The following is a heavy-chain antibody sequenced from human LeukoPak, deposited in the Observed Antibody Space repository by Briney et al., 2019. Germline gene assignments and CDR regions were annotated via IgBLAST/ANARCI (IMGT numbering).Heavy chain of an antibody. CDR1: GGSISSSNW. Sequence: PSGTLSLTCAVSGGSISSSNWWSWVRQPPGKGLEWIGRIFHTGTTDYKTSLKGRVAISVDKSKNQFSLKLTSVTAADTAVYYCARDRDSGSYLPSRDAFDIWGQGTMVTVSS. J-gene: IGHJ3*02. V-gene: IGHV4-4*02. D-gene: IGHD1-26*01. CDR3: ARDRDSGSYLPSRDAFDI. CDR2: IFHTGTT.